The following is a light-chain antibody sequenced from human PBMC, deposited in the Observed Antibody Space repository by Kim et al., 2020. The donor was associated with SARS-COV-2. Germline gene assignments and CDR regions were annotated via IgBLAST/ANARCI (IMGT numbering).Light chain of an antibody. CDR2: KND. CDR3: AAWDDSLRGV. Sequence: PGQRVTISCSGRTSNIGNNYVSWYHQLPGMAPKLLIYKNDQRPSGVPDRFSGSKSGTSASLAISGLRSEDEADYYCAAWDDSLRGVFGGGTQLTVL. CDR1: TSNIGNNY. V-gene: IGLV1-47*01. J-gene: IGLJ2*01.